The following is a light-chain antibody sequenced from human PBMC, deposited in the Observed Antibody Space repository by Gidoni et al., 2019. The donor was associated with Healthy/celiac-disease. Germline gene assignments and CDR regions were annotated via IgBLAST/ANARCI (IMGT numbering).Light chain of an antibody. Sequence: DIQMTQSPSSLSASVGDRVTITCRASHSINSYLNWYQQKPGKAPKLLIYAASSLHSGVPSRFSGSGSGTDFTLTICSLQPEDFATYYCQQSYSTPRTFGQGTKVEIK. CDR2: AAS. CDR3: QQSYSTPRT. CDR1: HSINSY. J-gene: IGKJ1*01. V-gene: IGKV1-39*01.